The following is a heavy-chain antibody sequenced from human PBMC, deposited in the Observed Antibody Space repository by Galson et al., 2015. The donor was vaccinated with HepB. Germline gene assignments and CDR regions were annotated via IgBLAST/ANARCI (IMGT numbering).Heavy chain of an antibody. V-gene: IGHV3-30*04. CDR3: ARPLEEWLPVGMEV. D-gene: IGHD6-19*01. Sequence: SLRLSCAASGFTFSTFAMYWVRQAPGKGLEWVAVISYDGSNKYHADSVKGRFTISRDNSKNTLYLQVNSLRHEDTAVYYCARPLEEWLPVGMEVWGQGTTVTVS. J-gene: IGHJ6*02. CDR2: ISYDGSNK. CDR1: GFTFSTFA.